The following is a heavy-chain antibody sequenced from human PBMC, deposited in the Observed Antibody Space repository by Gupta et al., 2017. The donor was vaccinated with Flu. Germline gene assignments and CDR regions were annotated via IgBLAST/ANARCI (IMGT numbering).Heavy chain of an antibody. Sequence: EVQLVEPGGGLVQPGGPLRLSCAASGFTLSGYWMSWVRQAPGKGLEWVANIKQDGSEKYYVDSVKGRFTISRDNAKNSLYLQMNSLRAEDTAVYYCSRAHGDSGIDYWGQGTLVTVSS. V-gene: IGHV3-7*04. D-gene: IGHD4-17*01. CDR2: IKQDGSEK. J-gene: IGHJ4*02. CDR3: SRAHGDSGIDY. CDR1: GFTLSGYW.